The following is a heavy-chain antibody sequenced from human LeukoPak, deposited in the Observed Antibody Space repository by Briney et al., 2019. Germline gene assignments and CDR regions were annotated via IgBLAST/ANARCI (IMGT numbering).Heavy chain of an antibody. CDR3: AVNRIAARPYFDY. J-gene: IGHJ4*02. CDR1: GGTFSSYS. CDR2: IFPIHGIA. Sequence: SVQVSCKASGGTFSSYSISWVRPAAGQGLEWMGRIFPIHGIANYAQKFQGRVTITADKSTSTAYMELSSLRSEDTAVYYCAVNRIAARPYFDYWGQGTLVTVSS. D-gene: IGHD6-6*01. V-gene: IGHV1-69*02.